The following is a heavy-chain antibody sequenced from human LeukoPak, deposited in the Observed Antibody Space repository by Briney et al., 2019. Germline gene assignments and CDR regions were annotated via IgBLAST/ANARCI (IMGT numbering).Heavy chain of an antibody. V-gene: IGHV3-11*04. Sequence: PGGSLRLSCAASGFTFSGYYMSWIRQAPGKGLEWVSYISGSGSTIYYADSVKGRFTISRDNVKNSLYLQMNSLRAEDTAVYYCASSLRGGPIDFWGQGTLVTVSS. CDR1: GFTFSGYY. CDR2: ISGSGSTI. CDR3: ASSLRGGPIDF. J-gene: IGHJ4*02. D-gene: IGHD4-17*01.